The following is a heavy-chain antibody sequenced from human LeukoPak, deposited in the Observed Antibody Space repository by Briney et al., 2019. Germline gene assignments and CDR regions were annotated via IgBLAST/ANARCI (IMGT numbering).Heavy chain of an antibody. V-gene: IGHV4-38-2*01. J-gene: IGHJ4*02. D-gene: IGHD3-10*01. CDR3: ARVDLLRGVIVRGFYY. CDR2: IYHSGIT. Sequence: PSETLSLTCAVSGYSISSGYYWGWIRQPPGKGLEWIATIYHSGITYYKTSLKSRVTISVDTSKNQFSLKLTSVTAADTAVYYCARVDLLRGVIVRGFYYWGQGTLVTVSS. CDR1: GYSISSGYY.